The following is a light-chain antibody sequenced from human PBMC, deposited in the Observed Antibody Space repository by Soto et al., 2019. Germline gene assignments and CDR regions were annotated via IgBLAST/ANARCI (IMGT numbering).Light chain of an antibody. V-gene: IGKV1-5*01. CDR2: DAS. Sequence: DIQMTQSPSTLSASVGDRVTITCRASQSISSWLAWYQQKPGKAPKLLIYDASSLESGVPSRFSVMLSWTEFTLTISSLQPDDLATYYCQQYNSYKWTFGQGTKVDIK. J-gene: IGKJ1*01. CDR1: QSISSW. CDR3: QQYNSYKWT.